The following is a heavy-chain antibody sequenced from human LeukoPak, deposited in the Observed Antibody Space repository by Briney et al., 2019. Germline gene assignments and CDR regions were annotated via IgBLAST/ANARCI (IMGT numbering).Heavy chain of an antibody. CDR1: GGSISSYY. D-gene: IGHD3-9*01. CDR3: ARASGDYDILTGYYTEPHFDY. V-gene: IGHV4-59*12. Sequence: SETLSLTCTVSGGSISSYYWSWIRQPPGKGLEWIGSTYYSGSTYYNPSLKSRVTISVDTSKSQFSLKLSSVTAADTAVYYCARASGDYDILTGYYTEPHFDYWGQGTLVTVSS. J-gene: IGHJ4*02. CDR2: TYYSGST.